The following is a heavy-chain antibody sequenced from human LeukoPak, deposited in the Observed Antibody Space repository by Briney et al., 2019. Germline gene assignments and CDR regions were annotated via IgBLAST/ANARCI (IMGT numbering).Heavy chain of an antibody. D-gene: IGHD2-2*01. CDR3: ARYCSSSRCLYYYHMDV. Sequence: GGSLRLSCAASGFTFSTYSMNWVRQAPGKGLEWVSSISSGSPYIYYADSVKGRFTISRDDAKNSLYLQMNSLRAEDTAVYYCARYCSSSRCLYYYHMDVWGKGTTVTVSS. CDR2: ISSGSPYI. CDR1: GFTFSTYS. J-gene: IGHJ6*03. V-gene: IGHV3-21*01.